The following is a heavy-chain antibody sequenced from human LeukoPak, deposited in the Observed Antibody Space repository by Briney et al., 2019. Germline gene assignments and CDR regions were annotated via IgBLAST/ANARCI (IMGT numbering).Heavy chain of an antibody. CDR1: GYTFTSYG. V-gene: IGHV1-18*01. D-gene: IGHD6-19*01. J-gene: IGHJ6*02. CDR3: ARDSIFVAVAGTPWYYYYGMDV. CDR2: ISAYNGNT. Sequence: ASVKVSCKASGYTFTSYGISWVRQAPGQGLEWMGWISAYNGNTNYAQKLQGRVTMTTDTSTSTAYMELRSLRSDDTAVYYCARDSIFVAVAGTPWYYYYGMDVWGQGTTVTVSS.